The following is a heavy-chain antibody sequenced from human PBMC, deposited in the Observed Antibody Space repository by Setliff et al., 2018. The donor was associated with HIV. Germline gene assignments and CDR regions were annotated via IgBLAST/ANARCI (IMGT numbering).Heavy chain of an antibody. D-gene: IGHD2-21*02. J-gene: IGHJ1*01. Sequence: SVKVSCKASGGTFRGYAISWVRQAPGQGLEWMGGIISIFGTGNYAQRFQGRVTITEDESTNTAYMELTSLTSDDTAVYYCARDQGEVTRACWHWGQGTLVTVS. CDR2: IISIFGTG. CDR1: GGTFRGYA. CDR3: ARDQGEVTRACWH. V-gene: IGHV1-69*13.